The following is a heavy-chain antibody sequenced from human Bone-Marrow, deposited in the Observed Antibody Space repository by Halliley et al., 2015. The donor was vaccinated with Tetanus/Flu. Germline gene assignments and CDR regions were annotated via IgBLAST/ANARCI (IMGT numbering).Heavy chain of an antibody. D-gene: IGHD3-9*01. V-gene: IGHV3-30*18. J-gene: IGHJ6*02. Sequence: ISYDGSKKDYAGSVRGRFTISRDNSKNTVFLQMDSQRTEDTAIYYCAKSRFDRTYGDYHYAMHLWGQGTTVTVSS. CDR3: AKSRFDRTYGDYHYAMHL. CDR2: ISYDGSKK.